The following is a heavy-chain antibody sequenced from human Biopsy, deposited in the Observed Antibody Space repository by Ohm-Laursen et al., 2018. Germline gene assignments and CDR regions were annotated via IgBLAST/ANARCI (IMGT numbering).Heavy chain of an antibody. CDR2: VYYTGST. V-gene: IGHV4-59*08. CDR1: GDSISSYY. Sequence: TLSLTCTVSGDSISSYYWSWIRQPPGKGPQWIGYVYYTGSTDYNPSLQSRVTISADTSKNQFSLKLGSVTVADTAVFYCARRGSGGRSFDYWGQGSLVTVSS. CDR3: ARRGSGGRSFDY. D-gene: IGHD2-15*01. J-gene: IGHJ4*02.